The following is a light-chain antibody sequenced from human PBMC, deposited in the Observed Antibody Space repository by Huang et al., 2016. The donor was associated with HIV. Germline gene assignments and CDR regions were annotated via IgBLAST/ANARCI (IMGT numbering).Light chain of an antibody. CDR1: QDISTY. CDR3: QQYDNLPWT. V-gene: IGKV1-33*01. CDR2: AAC. J-gene: IGKJ1*01. Sequence: DIQMTQSPSSLSASVGDRVTITCQASQDISTYLNWYQQKPGNAPKVLIYAACNLETGVPSRFSGSGSGTDVTFTISSLQPGDIATYYCQQYDNLPWTFGQGTKVEIK.